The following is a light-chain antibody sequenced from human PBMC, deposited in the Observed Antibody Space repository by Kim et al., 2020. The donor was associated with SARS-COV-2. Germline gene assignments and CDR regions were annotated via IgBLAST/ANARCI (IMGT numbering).Light chain of an antibody. CDR2: QDN. CDR3: QTWDSTTVI. CDR1: GEKY. Sequence: GEKYTSWYKHKSGQSPVVVIYQDNKRPSGMTERFSGSSSGNTATLTISGTQPMDEADYYCQTWDSTTVIFGGGTQLTVL. J-gene: IGLJ2*01. V-gene: IGLV3-1*01.